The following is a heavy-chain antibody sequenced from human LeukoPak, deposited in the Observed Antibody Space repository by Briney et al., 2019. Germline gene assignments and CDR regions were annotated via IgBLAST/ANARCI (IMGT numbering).Heavy chain of an antibody. V-gene: IGHV5-51*01. CDR2: IYPGDSDT. CDR3: ARTSGYDSSRHDY. J-gene: IGHJ4*02. D-gene: IGHD5-12*01. CDR1: GYSFTSYW. Sequence: GESLKISWKGSGYSFTSYWIGWVRQMPGKGLGWMGIIYPGDSDTRYSPSFQGQVTISADKSISTAYLQWSSLKASDTAMYYCARTSGYDSSRHDYWGQGTLVTVSS.